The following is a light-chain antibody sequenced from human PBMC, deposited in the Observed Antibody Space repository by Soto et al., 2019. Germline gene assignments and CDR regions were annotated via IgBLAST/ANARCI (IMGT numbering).Light chain of an antibody. J-gene: IGKJ1*01. CDR1: QSVSSNY. Sequence: SVLTQSPGTLSFSPGERATLSCRAIQSVSSNYLAWYQQKPGQAPRLLIYGASTRATGIPDRFSGSGSGTDFTLTISRLEPEDSAVYYCQQYGSSPTWTFGQGTKVDIK. CDR2: GAS. CDR3: QQYGSSPTWT. V-gene: IGKV3-20*01.